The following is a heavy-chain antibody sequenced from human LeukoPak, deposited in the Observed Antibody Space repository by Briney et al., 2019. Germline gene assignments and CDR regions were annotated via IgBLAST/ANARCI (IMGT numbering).Heavy chain of an antibody. CDR2: ISSGSGTI. Sequence: GGSLRLSCAASGFTVSSNYMSWVRQAPGKGLEWLSFISSGSGTIYYADSVKGRFTISRDNAKNSLFLHMNSLRDEDTAVYYCARITGSGYYYFDYWGQGTLVTVSS. V-gene: IGHV3-48*02. D-gene: IGHD3-22*01. J-gene: IGHJ4*02. CDR1: GFTVSSNY. CDR3: ARITGSGYYYFDY.